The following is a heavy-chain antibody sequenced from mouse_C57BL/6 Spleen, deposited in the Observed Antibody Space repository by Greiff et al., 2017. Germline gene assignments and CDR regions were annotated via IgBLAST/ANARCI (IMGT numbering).Heavy chain of an antibody. Sequence: QVHVKQPGAELVKPGASVKLSCKASGYTFTSYWMQWVKQRPGQGLEWIGEIDPSDSYTNYNQKFKGKATLTVDTSSSTAYMQLSSLTSEDSAVYYCARGTTYYFDYWGQGTTLTVSS. J-gene: IGHJ2*01. V-gene: IGHV1-50*01. D-gene: IGHD1-1*01. CDR3: ARGTTYYFDY. CDR2: IDPSDSYT. CDR1: GYTFTSYW.